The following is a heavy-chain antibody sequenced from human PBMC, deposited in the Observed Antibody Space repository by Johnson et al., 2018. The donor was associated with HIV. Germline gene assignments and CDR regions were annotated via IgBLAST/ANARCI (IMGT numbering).Heavy chain of an antibody. V-gene: IGHV3-9*01. Sequence: VESGGSVVRPGGSLRLSCAVSGFSFDDHAMYWVRQSPGKGLEWVSGISWNRGSIGYADSVKGRFTISRDNAKNSLYLQMNSLRAEDTAVYYCAKGLGRAAAGTRNAFDVWGQGTVVTVSS. CDR2: ISWNRGSI. CDR3: AKGLGRAAAGTRNAFDV. D-gene: IGHD6-13*01. CDR1: GFSFDDHA. J-gene: IGHJ3*01.